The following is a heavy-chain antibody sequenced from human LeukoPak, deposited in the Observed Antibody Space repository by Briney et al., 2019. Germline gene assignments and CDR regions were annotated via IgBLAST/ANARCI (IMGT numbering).Heavy chain of an antibody. CDR1: GYTFTSYY. J-gene: IGHJ4*02. Sequence: ASVKVSCKASGYTFTSYYMHWVRQAPGQGLEWMGIINPSGGSTSYAQKFQGRVTMTRDTSTSTVYMELSSLRSEDTAVYHCARVVAIAAALGYWGQGTLVTVSS. D-gene: IGHD6-13*01. V-gene: IGHV1-46*01. CDR3: ARVVAIAAALGY. CDR2: INPSGGST.